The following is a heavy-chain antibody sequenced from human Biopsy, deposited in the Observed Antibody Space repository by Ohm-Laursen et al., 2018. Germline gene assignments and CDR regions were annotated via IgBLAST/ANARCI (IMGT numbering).Heavy chain of an antibody. D-gene: IGHD3-10*01. J-gene: IGHJ6*02. CDR1: GFTFSSYG. Sequence: SLRLSCAASGFTFSSYGIHWVRQAPGKGLEWVAVIWYDGSNKYSADSVKGRFSISRDNSKNTVYLQMNSLRAADAAVYYCARDRYYGAESYYSHYNMDVWGQGTTVSVSS. CDR3: ARDRYYGAESYYSHYNMDV. CDR2: IWYDGSNK. V-gene: IGHV3-33*01.